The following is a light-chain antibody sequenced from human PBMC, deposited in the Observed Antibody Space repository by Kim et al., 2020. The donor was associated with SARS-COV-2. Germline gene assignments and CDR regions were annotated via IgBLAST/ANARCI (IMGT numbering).Light chain of an antibody. V-gene: IGKV1-39*01. CDR1: QNINNF. J-gene: IGKJ3*01. Sequence: LSVSVGDRVTITCRASQNINNFLNWYQQKPGKAPNLLIYDASTLQSGVPSRFSGSGSGTDFTLTINSLQPEDFATYYCQQSYSSSFGPGTKVDIK. CDR2: DAS. CDR3: QQSYSSS.